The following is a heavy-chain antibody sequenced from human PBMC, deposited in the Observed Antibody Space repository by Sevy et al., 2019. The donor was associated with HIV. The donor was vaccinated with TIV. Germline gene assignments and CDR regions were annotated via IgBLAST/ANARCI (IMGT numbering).Heavy chain of an antibody. CDR1: GGSISSSSYY. V-gene: IGHV4-39*01. D-gene: IGHD3-10*01. J-gene: IGHJ6*02. CDR3: ARHRPIWFGELSPHTLYYYYGMDV. Sequence: SETLSLTCTVSGGSISSSSYYWGWIRQPPGKGLEWIGSIYYSGSTYYNPSLKSRVTISVDTSKNQFSLKLSPVTAADTAVYYCARHRPIWFGELSPHTLYYYYGMDVWGQGTTVTVS. CDR2: IYYSGST.